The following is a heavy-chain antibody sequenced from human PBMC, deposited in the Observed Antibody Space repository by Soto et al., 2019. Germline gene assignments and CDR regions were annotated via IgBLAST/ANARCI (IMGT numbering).Heavy chain of an antibody. Sequence: EVQLVESGGGLVQPGRSLRLSCAASGFTIDDYAMHWVRQAPGKGLEWDPGISWNSGSIGYADSVKGRFTTSRDNAKNPLYLQMNGLRAEDTGLYYCAKAGAHFDFWSWGGTSVDWYFDLWGRGTLVTVSS. CDR1: GFTIDDYA. CDR2: ISWNSGSI. D-gene: IGHD3-3*01. CDR3: AKAGAHFDFWSWGGTSVDWYFDL. J-gene: IGHJ2*01. V-gene: IGHV3-9*01.